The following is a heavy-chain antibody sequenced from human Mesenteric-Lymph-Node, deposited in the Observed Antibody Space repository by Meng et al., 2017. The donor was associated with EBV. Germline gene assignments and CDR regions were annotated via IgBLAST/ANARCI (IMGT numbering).Heavy chain of an antibody. CDR1: GGSISSCGYY. CDR3: ARGSRDGYNLDY. CDR2: IYYSGST. J-gene: IGHJ4*02. D-gene: IGHD5-24*01. Sequence: QGELVASGPGLVKPSQSLSLTCTVSGGSISSCGYYWSWIRPHPGKGLEWIGYIYYSGSTYYNPSLKSRVTISVDTSKNQFSLKLSSVTAADTAVYYCARGSRDGYNLDYWGQGTLVTVFS. V-gene: IGHV4-30-4*01.